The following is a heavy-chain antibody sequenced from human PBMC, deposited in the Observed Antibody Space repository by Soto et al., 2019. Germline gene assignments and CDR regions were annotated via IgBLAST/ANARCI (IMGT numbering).Heavy chain of an antibody. CDR3: ARGGGWEHTSAADAFDI. CDR1: GYTFTGYY. J-gene: IGHJ3*02. D-gene: IGHD1-26*01. Sequence: ASVKVSCKASGYTFTGYYMHWVRQAPGQGLEWMGWINPNSGGTNYAQKFQGWVTMTRDTSISTAYMELSRLRSDDTAVYYCARGGGWEHTSAADAFDIWVQGTMVTVSS. CDR2: INPNSGGT. V-gene: IGHV1-2*04.